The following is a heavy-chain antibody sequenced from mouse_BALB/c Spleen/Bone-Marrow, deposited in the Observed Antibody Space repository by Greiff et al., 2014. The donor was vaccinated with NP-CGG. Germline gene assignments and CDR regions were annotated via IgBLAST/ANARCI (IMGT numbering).Heavy chain of an antibody. CDR2: INRNGGST. CDR3: ARDRGGYGNRRSFAY. J-gene: IGHJ3*01. CDR1: GFTFSSHG. Sequence: EVQVVESGAGLVQPGGSLKLSCAASGFTFSSHGISWVRQTPDKRLELVGTINRNGGSTYYQASVKGRSTISRDNAKNTPYLQMSRLKTEDTAMYYGARDRGGYGNRRSFAYWGQGTLVTVSA. V-gene: IGHV5-6-3*01. D-gene: IGHD2-1*01.